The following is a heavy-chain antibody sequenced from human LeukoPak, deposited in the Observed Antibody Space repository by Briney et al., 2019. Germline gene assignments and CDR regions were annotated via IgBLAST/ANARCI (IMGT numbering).Heavy chain of an antibody. V-gene: IGHV3-74*01. Sequence: GGSLRLSCAASGFTVSSNYMSWVRQGPGKGLVWVSRINSDGSSTSYADSVKGRFTISRDNAKNTLYLQMNSLRAEDTAVYYCAREGRRGWAFNPPDVWGQGTTVTVSS. CDR2: INSDGSST. D-gene: IGHD1-1*01. CDR3: AREGRRGWAFNPPDV. CDR1: GFTVSSNY. J-gene: IGHJ6*02.